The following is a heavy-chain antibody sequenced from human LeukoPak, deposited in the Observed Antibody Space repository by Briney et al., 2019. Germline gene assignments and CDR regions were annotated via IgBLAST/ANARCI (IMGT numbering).Heavy chain of an antibody. CDR2: IYYSGST. V-gene: IGHV4-39*07. D-gene: IGHD3-3*01. Sequence: SETLSLTCTVSGGFINSSSYYWGWIRQPPGKGLEWIGSIYYSGSTFYNPSLKSRVTMSLDTSKNQFSLKLSSVTAADTAVYYCARDALEGLEIWGQGTMVTVSS. CDR1: GGFINSSSYY. CDR3: ARDALEGLEI. J-gene: IGHJ3*02.